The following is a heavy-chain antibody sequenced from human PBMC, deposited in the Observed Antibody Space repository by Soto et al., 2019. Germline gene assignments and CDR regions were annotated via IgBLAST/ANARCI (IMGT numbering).Heavy chain of an antibody. CDR1: GFTFDDYA. CDR2: ISWNSGSI. J-gene: IGHJ4*02. CDR3: AKALSTSHDYGDYFDY. V-gene: IGHV3-9*01. Sequence: EVQLVESGGGLVQPGRSLRLSCAASGFTFDDYAMHWVRQAPGKGLEWVSGISWNSGSIGYADSVKGRFTISRDNAKNSLYLQMNSLRAEDTALYYCAKALSTSHDYGDYFDYWGQGTLVTVSS. D-gene: IGHD4-17*01.